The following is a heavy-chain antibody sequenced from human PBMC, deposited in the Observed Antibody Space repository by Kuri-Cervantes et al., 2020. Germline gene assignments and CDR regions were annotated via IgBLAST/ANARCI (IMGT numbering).Heavy chain of an antibody. J-gene: IGHJ4*02. D-gene: IGHD2-2*01. V-gene: IGHV4-59*12. Sequence: GSLRLSCAASGFTFDDYGMSWVRQAPGKGLEWIGYIYYSESTNYNPSLKSRVTISVDKSKNQFSLKLSSVTAADTAVYYCARDTSSRGSFDSWGQGTLVTVSS. CDR2: IYYSEST. CDR1: GFTFDDYG. CDR3: ARDTSSRGSFDS.